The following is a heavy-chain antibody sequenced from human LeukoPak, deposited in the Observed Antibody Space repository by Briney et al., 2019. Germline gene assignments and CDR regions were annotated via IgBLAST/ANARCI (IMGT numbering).Heavy chain of an antibody. CDR2: IYYSGST. Sequence: SETLSLTCTVSGGSISSSSYYWGWIRQPPGKGLEWIGSIYYSGSTYYNPSLKSRVTISVDTSKNQFSLKLSSVTAADTAVYYCARDPSRQYSSSWYWGTYYFDYWGQGTLVTVSS. V-gene: IGHV4-39*07. J-gene: IGHJ4*02. CDR3: ARDPSRQYSSSWYWGTYYFDY. D-gene: IGHD6-13*01. CDR1: GGSISSSSYY.